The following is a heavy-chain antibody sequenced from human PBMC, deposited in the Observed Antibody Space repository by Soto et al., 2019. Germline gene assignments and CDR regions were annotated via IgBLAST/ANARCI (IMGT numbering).Heavy chain of an antibody. D-gene: IGHD3-10*02. CDR1: GYTFTSYD. Sequence: ASVKVSCKASGYTFTSYDINWVRQATGQGLEWMGWMNPNSGNTGYAQKFQGRVTMTRNTSISTAYMELSSLRSEDTAVYYCARAAVLTELVFEVDYYYGMDVWGQGTTVTVSS. CDR3: ARAAVLTELVFEVDYYYGMDV. J-gene: IGHJ6*02. V-gene: IGHV1-8*01. CDR2: MNPNSGNT.